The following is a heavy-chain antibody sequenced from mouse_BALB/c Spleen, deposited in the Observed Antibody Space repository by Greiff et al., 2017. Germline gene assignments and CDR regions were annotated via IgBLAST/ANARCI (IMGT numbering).Heavy chain of an antibody. CDR2: INPYNDGT. Sequence: EVQRVESGPELVKPGASVKMSCKASGYTFTSSVMHWVKQKPGQGLEWIGYINPYNDGTKYNEKFKGKATLTSDKSSSTAYMELSSLTSEDSAVYYCASGDGLLLHYYAMDYWGQGTSVTVSS. CDR3: ASGDGLLLHYYAMDY. D-gene: IGHD2-3*01. J-gene: IGHJ4*01. CDR1: GYTFTSSV. V-gene: IGHV1-14*01.